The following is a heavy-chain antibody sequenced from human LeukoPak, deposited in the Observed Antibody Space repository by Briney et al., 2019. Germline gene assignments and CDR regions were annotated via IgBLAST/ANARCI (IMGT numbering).Heavy chain of an antibody. Sequence: PGGSLRLSCAASGFTFSSYAMHWVRQAPGKGLEWVAVISYDGSNKYYADSVKGRFTISRDNSKNTLYLQMNSLRPEDTAVYYCARDRAVAGTGILGYWGQGTLVTVSS. CDR2: ISYDGSNK. CDR1: GFTFSSYA. V-gene: IGHV3-30-3*01. D-gene: IGHD6-19*01. J-gene: IGHJ4*02. CDR3: ARDRAVAGTGILGY.